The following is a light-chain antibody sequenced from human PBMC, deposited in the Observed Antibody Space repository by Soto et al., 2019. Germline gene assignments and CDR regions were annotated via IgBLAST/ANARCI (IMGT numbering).Light chain of an antibody. V-gene: IGKV3D-7*01. J-gene: IGKJ4*01. CDR3: QQDYNLP. CDR2: GAS. Sequence: GERVTLSCRASQSVSSSYLTWYQQKPGQAPRLLIYGASTRATSIPARFSGSGSGTDFTLTISSLQPEDFAVYYCQQDYNLPFGVGTKVDIK. CDR1: QSVSSSY.